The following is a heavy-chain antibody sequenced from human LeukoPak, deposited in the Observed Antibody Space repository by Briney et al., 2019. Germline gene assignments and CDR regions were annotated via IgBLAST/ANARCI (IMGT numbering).Heavy chain of an antibody. V-gene: IGHV1-2*02. CDR3: AREEDYDDVPRY. Sequence: ASVKVSCKASGYTFTGSYMHWVRQAPGQGLEWMGWINPNSGGTNYAQKFQGRVTMTRDTSISTAYMELSRLRSDDTAVYYCAREEDYDDVPRYWGQGTLVTVSS. CDR2: INPNSGGT. CDR1: GYTFTGSY. J-gene: IGHJ4*02. D-gene: IGHD3-22*01.